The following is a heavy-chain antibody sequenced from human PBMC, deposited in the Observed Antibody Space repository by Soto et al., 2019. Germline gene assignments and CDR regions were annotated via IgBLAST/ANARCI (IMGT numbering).Heavy chain of an antibody. D-gene: IGHD2-2*01. CDR1: GFTFSSYA. Sequence: EVQLLESGGGLVQPGGSLRLSCAASGFTFSSYAMSWVRQAPGKGLEWVSAISGSGGSTYYADSVKGRFTISRDNSKNTLYLQMNSLRAEDTAVYYCAKEVSCSSTSCYAGNWFDPWGQGTLVTVSS. CDR2: ISGSGGST. V-gene: IGHV3-23*01. CDR3: AKEVSCSSTSCYAGNWFDP. J-gene: IGHJ5*02.